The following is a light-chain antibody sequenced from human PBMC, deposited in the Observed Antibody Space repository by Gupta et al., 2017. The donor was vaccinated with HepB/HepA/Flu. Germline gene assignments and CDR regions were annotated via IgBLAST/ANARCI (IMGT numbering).Light chain of an antibody. Sequence: DIVMNQSPDSLAVSLGERATINCKSSQSILYNSNKRNYLAWYQKKPGQPPKLLISWASTQESGVPDRFSGGGSGTDFTLTISSLQTEDVAVYYCQQYYNPAYTFGQGTKLEIK. CDR3: QQYYNPAYT. CDR1: QSILYNSNKRNY. CDR2: WAS. J-gene: IGKJ2*01. V-gene: IGKV4-1*01.